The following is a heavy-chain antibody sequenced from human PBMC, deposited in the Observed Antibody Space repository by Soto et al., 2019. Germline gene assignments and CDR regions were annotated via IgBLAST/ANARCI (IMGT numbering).Heavy chain of an antibody. V-gene: IGHV3-23*01. J-gene: IGHJ4*02. CDR3: AKRGGYDYVWKSYRPDS. Sequence: GGPLRLSCFSSGFTFSSYAMRWVREAPGKGLEWVSTLSGSGGDTYYADSVNGRFTISRDKSKTTLYLQMDRLRLEDTAVYYCAKRGGYDYVWKSYRPDSWGQGTLVTVSS. D-gene: IGHD3-16*02. CDR1: GFTFSSYA. CDR2: LSGSGGDT.